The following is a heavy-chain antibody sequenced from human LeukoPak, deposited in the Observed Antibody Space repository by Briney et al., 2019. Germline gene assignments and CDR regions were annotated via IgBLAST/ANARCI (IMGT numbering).Heavy chain of an antibody. V-gene: IGHV3-21*01. D-gene: IGHD1-7*01. Sequence: GGSLRLSCTASGFTFGRYSMNWVRQAPGKGLEWVSSISSSSGHIFHADSVKGRFTISRDNAKNSLYLQMNSLRAEDTAVYYCARGGTGATRDDTFDIWGQGAMVTVSS. CDR1: GFTFGRYS. CDR3: ARGGTGATRDDTFDI. CDR2: ISSSSGHI. J-gene: IGHJ3*02.